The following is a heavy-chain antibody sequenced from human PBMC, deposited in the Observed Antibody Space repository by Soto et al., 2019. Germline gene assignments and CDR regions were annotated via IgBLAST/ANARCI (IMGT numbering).Heavy chain of an antibody. CDR2: ISGGVGST. V-gene: IGHV3-23*01. D-gene: IGHD3-22*01. J-gene: IGHJ4*02. CDR3: AHSYVSSGYPRPSVN. Sequence: PGGSLRLSCAASGFTFISYAMSWVRQAPGKGLQWVSGISGGVGSTYYADSVRGRFTISRDNSKNTLYLQINSLRADDTAVYYCAHSYVSSGYPRPSVNWGQGTLVTVSS. CDR1: GFTFISYA.